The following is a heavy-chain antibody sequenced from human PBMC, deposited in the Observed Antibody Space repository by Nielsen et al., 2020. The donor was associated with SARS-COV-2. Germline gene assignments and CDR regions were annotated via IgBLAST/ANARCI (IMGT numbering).Heavy chain of an antibody. V-gene: IGHV1-69*04. CDR1: GYTFTSYY. CDR3: ARERSWYEIDAFDI. CDR2: IIPILGIA. Sequence: SVKVSCKASGYTFTSYYMHWVRQAPGQGLEWMGRIIPILGIANYAQKFQGRVTITADKSTSTAYMELSSLRSEDTAVYYCARERSWYEIDAFDIWGQGTMVTVSS. J-gene: IGHJ3*02. D-gene: IGHD6-13*01.